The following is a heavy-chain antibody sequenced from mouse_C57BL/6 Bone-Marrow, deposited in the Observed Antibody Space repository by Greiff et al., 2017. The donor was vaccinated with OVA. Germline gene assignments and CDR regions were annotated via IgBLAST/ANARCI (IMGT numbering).Heavy chain of an antibody. D-gene: IGHD1-1*01. CDR2: INPNNGGT. Sequence: EVQLQQSGPELVKPGASVKISCKASGYTFTDYYMNWVKQSHGKSLEWIGDINPNNGGTSYNQKFKGKATLTVDTSSSTAYMELRSLTSEDSAVYYCAKEGDYGSSYGYWGQGTTLTVSS. CDR1: GYTFTDYY. V-gene: IGHV1-26*01. CDR3: AKEGDYGSSYGY. J-gene: IGHJ2*01.